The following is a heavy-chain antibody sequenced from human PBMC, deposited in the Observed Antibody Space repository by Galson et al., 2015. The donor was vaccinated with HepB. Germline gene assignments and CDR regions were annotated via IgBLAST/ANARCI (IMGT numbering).Heavy chain of an antibody. D-gene: IGHD3-3*01. Sequence: SLRLSCAASGFTSSRNAMSWVRRAPGKGLEWVSDINGSGGSTHYADSVKSRFTISRDNSKNTLYLQMNSLRAEDTAVYYCAKDRFWSDLDYWGQGTLVTVSS. J-gene: IGHJ4*02. V-gene: IGHV3-23*01. CDR1: GFTSSRNA. CDR2: INGSGGST. CDR3: AKDRFWSDLDY.